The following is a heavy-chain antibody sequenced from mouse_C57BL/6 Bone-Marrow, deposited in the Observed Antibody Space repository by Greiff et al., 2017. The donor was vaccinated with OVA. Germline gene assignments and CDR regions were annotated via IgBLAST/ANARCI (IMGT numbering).Heavy chain of an antibody. CDR2: IDPSDSET. CDR1: GYTFTSYW. D-gene: IGHD4-1*01. V-gene: IGHV1-52*01. J-gene: IGHJ3*01. CDR3: ARLGRRAWFAY. Sequence: QVQLKQPGAELVRPGSSVKLSCKASGYTFTSYWMHWVKQRPIQGLEWIGNIDPSDSETHYNQKFKDKATLTVDKSSSTAYMQLSSLTSEDSAVYYCARLGRRAWFAYWGQGTLVTVSA.